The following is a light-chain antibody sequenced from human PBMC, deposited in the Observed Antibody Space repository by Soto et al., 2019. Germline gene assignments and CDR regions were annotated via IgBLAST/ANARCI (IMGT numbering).Light chain of an antibody. Sequence: DVVLTQSPLFLPVTLGLPASISCRSSESLVYSDDDAYLSWFQQRPGRSPRRLIYKVSNRDSGVPDRFSGSGSGSDFTLKISRVEAEDVGIYYCMQGTHWPITFGQGTRLEIK. J-gene: IGKJ5*01. CDR2: KVS. CDR3: MQGTHWPIT. CDR1: ESLVYSDDDAY. V-gene: IGKV2-30*01.